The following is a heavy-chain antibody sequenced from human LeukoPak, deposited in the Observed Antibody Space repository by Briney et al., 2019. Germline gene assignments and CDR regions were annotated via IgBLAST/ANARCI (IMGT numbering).Heavy chain of an antibody. CDR2: ISSSSSYI. CDR1: GFTFSSYG. CDR3: ARDRGYSYPNWFDP. J-gene: IGHJ5*02. D-gene: IGHD5-18*01. V-gene: IGHV3-21*01. Sequence: GGSLRLSCAASGFTFSSYGMHWVRQAPGKGLEWVSSISSSSSYIYYADSVKGRFTISRDDAKNSLYLQMNSLRAEDTAVYYCARDRGYSYPNWFDPWGQGTLVTVSS.